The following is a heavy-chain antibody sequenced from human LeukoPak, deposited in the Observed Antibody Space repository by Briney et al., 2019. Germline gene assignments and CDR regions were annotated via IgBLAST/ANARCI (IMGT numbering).Heavy chain of an antibody. CDR2: ISGSGGST. Sequence: GGSLRLSCAASGFTFSSYAMSWVRQAPGKGLEWVSAISGSGGSTYYADSVKGRFTISRDNAKNSLYLQMNSLRAEDTAVYYCARGWELRMGYRYFDYWGQGTLVTVSS. V-gene: IGHV3-23*01. CDR1: GFTFSSYA. CDR3: ARGWELRMGYRYFDY. D-gene: IGHD1-26*01. J-gene: IGHJ4*02.